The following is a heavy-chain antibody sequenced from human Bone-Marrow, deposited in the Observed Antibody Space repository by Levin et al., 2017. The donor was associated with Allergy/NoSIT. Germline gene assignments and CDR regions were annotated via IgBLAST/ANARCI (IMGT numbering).Heavy chain of an antibody. J-gene: IGHJ5*02. V-gene: IGHV3-23*01. D-gene: IGHD1/OR15-1a*01. CDR1: TSTFGSYA. CDR2: IGNSGDVT. Sequence: ETLSLTCVASTSTFGSYAMSWVRQAPAMGLEWIASIGNSGDVTHYAGSVKGRFTVSRDNSKNTLYLQMSSLRVEDTAIYYCARGPWEQPFDWFDPWGQGTLVTVSS. CDR3: ARGPWEQPFDWFDP.